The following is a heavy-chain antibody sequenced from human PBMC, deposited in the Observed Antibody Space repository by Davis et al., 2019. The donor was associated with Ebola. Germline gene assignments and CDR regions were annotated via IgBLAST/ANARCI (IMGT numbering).Heavy chain of an antibody. V-gene: IGHV4-30-4*01. Sequence: PSETLSLTCTVSGGSISSGNYYWSWIRQPPGKGLEWIGYIYYSGSTYYNPSLKSRVTISIDTSKKQFSLKLTSVTAADTAVYYCVGSTLALDAFDIWGQGTMVTVSS. D-gene: IGHD6-13*01. J-gene: IGHJ3*02. CDR2: IYYSGST. CDR3: VGSTLALDAFDI. CDR1: GGSISSGNYY.